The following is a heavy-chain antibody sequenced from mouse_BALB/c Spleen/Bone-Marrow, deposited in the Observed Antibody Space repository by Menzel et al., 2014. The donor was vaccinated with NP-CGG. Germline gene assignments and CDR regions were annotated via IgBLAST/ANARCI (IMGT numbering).Heavy chain of an antibody. Sequence: EVQVVESGGGLAKPGGSLQLSCAASGFTFSTYAMSWVRQTPEKRLEWVATISSSGSYTYYPDSVKGRFTISRDNAKNTLYLQMSSLRSEDTAMFYCSRLRMITTYFGVWGAGTTVTVSS. CDR2: ISSSGSYT. J-gene: IGHJ1*01. CDR1: GFTFSTYA. CDR3: SRLRMITTYFGV. V-gene: IGHV5-9-3*01. D-gene: IGHD2-4*01.